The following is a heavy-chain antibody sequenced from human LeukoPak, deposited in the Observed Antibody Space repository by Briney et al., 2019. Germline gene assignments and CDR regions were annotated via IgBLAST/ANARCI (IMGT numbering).Heavy chain of an antibody. D-gene: IGHD5-12*01. J-gene: IGHJ4*02. CDR1: GFTFSSYG. CDR3: AKTYSGYDSDDY. Sequence: GRSLRLSCAASGFTFSSYGMQWVRQAPGKGLEWVAVISYDGSNKYYADSVKGRFTISRDNSKNTLYLQMNSLRAEDTAVYYCAKTYSGYDSDDYWGQGTLVTVSS. CDR2: ISYDGSNK. V-gene: IGHV3-30*18.